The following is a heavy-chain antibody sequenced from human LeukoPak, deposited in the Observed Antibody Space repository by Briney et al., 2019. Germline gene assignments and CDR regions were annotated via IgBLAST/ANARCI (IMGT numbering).Heavy chain of an antibody. V-gene: IGHV5-51*07. D-gene: IGHD3-10*01. CDR3: ARLSYYGSGSYSDY. J-gene: IGHJ4*02. Sequence: HGESLKISCKGSGSSFTSYWIGGGHQLTGKGVELVGIIYPGDSDVRYSPSFQGQVTISADKSISTAYLQWSSLKASDTAMYYCARLSYYGSGSYSDYWGQGTLVTVSS. CDR1: GSSFTSYW. CDR2: IYPGDSDV.